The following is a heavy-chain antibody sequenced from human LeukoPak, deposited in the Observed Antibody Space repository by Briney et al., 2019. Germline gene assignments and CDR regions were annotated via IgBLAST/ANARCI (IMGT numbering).Heavy chain of an antibody. Sequence: PGGSLRLSCAASGFTFTTYWLGWVRQPPGKGLEWVANIKQDGTEKYYVDSVKGRFTISRDNAKNSLYLQMNSLRAEDTAVYYYARGGPLVVGATTVPRTGYYFDYWGQGTLVTVSS. V-gene: IGHV3-7*01. CDR2: IKQDGTEK. CDR3: ARGGPLVVGATTVPRTGYYFDY. D-gene: IGHD1-26*01. CDR1: GFTFTTYW. J-gene: IGHJ4*02.